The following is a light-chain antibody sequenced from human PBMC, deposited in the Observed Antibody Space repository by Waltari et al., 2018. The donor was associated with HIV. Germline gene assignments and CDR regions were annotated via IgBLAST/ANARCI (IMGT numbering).Light chain of an antibody. CDR1: YSNVGGFNY. J-gene: IGLJ2*01. Sequence: HSALTQPPSASGSPGQSVTISCTGTYSNVGGFNYVSWYQQFPGEAPKVIIYEFSKRPSGVPDRFSGSKSGNTASLTVSGLQAEDEADYYCSSYAGSKDLWIFGGGTKLTVL. CDR2: EFS. CDR3: SSYAGSKDLWI. V-gene: IGLV2-8*01.